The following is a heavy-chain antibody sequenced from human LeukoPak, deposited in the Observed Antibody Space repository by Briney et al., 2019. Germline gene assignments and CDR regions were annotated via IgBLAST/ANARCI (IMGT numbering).Heavy chain of an antibody. CDR2: IIPIFGTA. CDR3: ARGTYDFWSGPVNPYYYYYMDA. D-gene: IGHD3-3*01. V-gene: IGHV1-69*05. CDR1: GGTFSSYA. J-gene: IGHJ6*03. Sequence: ASVKVSCKASGGTFSSYAISWVRQAPGQGLEWMGGIIPIFGTANYAQKFQGRVTITTDESTSTAYMELSSLRSEDTAVYYCARGTYDFWSGPVNPYYYYYMDAWGKGTTVTVSS.